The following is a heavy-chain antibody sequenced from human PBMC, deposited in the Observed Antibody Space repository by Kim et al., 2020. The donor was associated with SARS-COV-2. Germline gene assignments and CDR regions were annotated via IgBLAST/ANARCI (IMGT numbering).Heavy chain of an antibody. CDR2: ISSSSSYT. CDR3: ARRRWRGSSWQMYYFDY. CDR1: GFTFSDYY. Sequence: GGSLRLSCAASGFTFSDYYMSWIRQAPGKGLEWVSYISSSSSYTNYADSVKGRFTISRDNAKNSLYLQMNSLRAEDTAVYYCARRRWRGSSWQMYYFDYWGQGTLVTVSS. D-gene: IGHD6-13*01. V-gene: IGHV3-11*06. J-gene: IGHJ4*02.